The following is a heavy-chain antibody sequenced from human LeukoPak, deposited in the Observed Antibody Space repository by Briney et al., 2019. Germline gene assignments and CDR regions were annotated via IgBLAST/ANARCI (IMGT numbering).Heavy chain of an antibody. CDR1: GYTFTGYY. CDR3: ARGPSTNGVPPLKDFDY. CDR2: INPNSGGT. V-gene: IGHV1-2*02. Sequence: ASVKVSCKASGYTFTGYYMHWVRQAPGQGLEWMGWINPNSGGTNYAQKFQGRVTMTRDTSISTAYMELSRLRSDDTAVYYCARGPSTNGVPPLKDFDYWGQGTLVTVSS. J-gene: IGHJ4*02. D-gene: IGHD2-8*01.